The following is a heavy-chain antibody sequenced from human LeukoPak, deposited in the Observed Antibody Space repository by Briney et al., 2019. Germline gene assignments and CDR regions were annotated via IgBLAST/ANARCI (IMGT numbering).Heavy chain of an antibody. Sequence: SETLSLTCTVSGGSIKDRFWSWVRQPPGKGLEWIGYIYYSGSTNYNPSLKSRVTISVDTSKSQFSLKLNSVTAADTAVYFCARSYTSTWRSPFDLWGQGTLVTVSS. V-gene: IGHV4-59*11. CDR1: GGSIKDRF. CDR2: IYYSGST. J-gene: IGHJ4*02. CDR3: ARSYTSTWRSPFDL. D-gene: IGHD2-2*02.